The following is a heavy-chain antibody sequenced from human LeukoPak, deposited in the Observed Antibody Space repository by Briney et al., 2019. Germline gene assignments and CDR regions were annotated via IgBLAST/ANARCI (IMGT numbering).Heavy chain of an antibody. Sequence: GSLRLSCAASGFTFSSYWMSWVRQAPGKGLEWVANIKQDGSEKYYVDSVKGRFTISRDNAKNSLYLQMNSLRAEDTAVYYCAREVIGSMVRGVNDYWGQGTLVTVSS. J-gene: IGHJ4*02. CDR3: AREVIGSMVRGVNDY. CDR2: IKQDGSEK. D-gene: IGHD3-10*01. CDR1: GFTFSSYW. V-gene: IGHV3-7*01.